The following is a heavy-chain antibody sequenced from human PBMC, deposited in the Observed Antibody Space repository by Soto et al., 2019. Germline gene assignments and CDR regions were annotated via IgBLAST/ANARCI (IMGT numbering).Heavy chain of an antibody. J-gene: IGHJ5*02. D-gene: IGHD1-26*01. CDR1: GFTFSDYY. Sequence: GSLRLSCAASGFTFSDYYMSWIRQAPGKGLEWISYISNSSDYTNYADSVKDRFTISRDNTKNSLYLQMDSLTADDTAVYYCGRDAPRVGATASWGQGIRVTVSS. CDR3: GRDAPRVGATAS. V-gene: IGHV3-11*06. CDR2: ISNSSDYT.